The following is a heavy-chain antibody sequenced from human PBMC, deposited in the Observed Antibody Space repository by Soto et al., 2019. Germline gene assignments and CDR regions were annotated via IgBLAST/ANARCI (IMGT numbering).Heavy chain of an antibody. D-gene: IGHD1-26*01. V-gene: IGHV4-34*01. CDR1: GGSFSGYY. CDR3: TEGGSGY. Sequence: SETLSLTCAVYGGSFSGYYWSWIRQPPGKGLEWIGEINHSGSTNYNPSLKSRVTLSVDTSKNQFSLKLSFVTAADTAVYYCTEGGSGYWGQGTLVTVSS. CDR2: INHSGST. J-gene: IGHJ4*02.